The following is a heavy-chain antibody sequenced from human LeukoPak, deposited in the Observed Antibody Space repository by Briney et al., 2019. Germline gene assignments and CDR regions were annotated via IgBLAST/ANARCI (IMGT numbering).Heavy chain of an antibody. CDR1: GYTFTGYY. CDR2: INPNSGGT. V-gene: IGHV1-2*02. D-gene: IGHD1-26*01. J-gene: IGHJ6*03. CDR3: ARGYPNYYYYYYMDV. Sequence: ASVKVSCKASGYTFTGYYMHWVRQAPGQGLEWMGWINPNSGGTNYAQKFQGRVTMTRDTSISTAYMELSRLRSDDTAVYYCARGYPNYYYYYYMDVWGKGTTVTVSS.